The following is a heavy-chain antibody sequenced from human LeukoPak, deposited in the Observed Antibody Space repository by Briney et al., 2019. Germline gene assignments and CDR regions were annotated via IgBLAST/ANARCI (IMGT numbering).Heavy chain of an antibody. D-gene: IGHD2-15*01. CDR2: IIPIFGTA. V-gene: IGHV1-69*13. CDR1: GGTFSSYA. CDR3: APVVVPPARDNWFDP. Sequence: ASVKVSCKASGGTFSSYAISWVRQAPGQGLEWMGGIIPIFGTANYAQKFQGRVTITADESTSTAYMELSSLRSEDTAVYYCAPVVVPPARDNWFDPWGQGTLVTVSS. J-gene: IGHJ5*02.